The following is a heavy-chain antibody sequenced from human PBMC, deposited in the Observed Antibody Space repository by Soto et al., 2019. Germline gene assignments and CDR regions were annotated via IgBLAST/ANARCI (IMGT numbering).Heavy chain of an antibody. CDR2: IYRTGNT. Sequence: TLSLTCTVSGDSMTSGDYSWSWIRQPPGKGLEWLGYIYRTGNTHYSPSLESRVSISQDRSKNQFSLELTSVTAADTAVYYCARGDYQYSIDYWGQGTLVTVSS. CDR3: ARGDYQYSIDY. D-gene: IGHD2-2*01. J-gene: IGHJ4*02. V-gene: IGHV4-30-2*01. CDR1: GDSMTSGDYS.